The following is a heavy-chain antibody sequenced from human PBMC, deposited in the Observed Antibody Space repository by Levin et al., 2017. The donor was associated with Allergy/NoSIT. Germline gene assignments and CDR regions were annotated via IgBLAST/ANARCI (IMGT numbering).Heavy chain of an antibody. J-gene: IGHJ3*01. CDR1: GITVSDTY. V-gene: IGHV3-66*01. CDR3: GVGPFDF. CDR2: IDSGATT. Sequence: RGESLKISCAASGITVSDTYMSWVRQAPGKGLEWVSIIDSGATTYYADSVKDRFTISRDNSKSTLYLQMTSLRGEDTAVYYCGVGPFDFWGQGTMVTVSS.